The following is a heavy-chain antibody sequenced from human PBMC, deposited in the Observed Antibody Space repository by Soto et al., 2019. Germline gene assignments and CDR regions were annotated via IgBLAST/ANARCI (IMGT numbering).Heavy chain of an antibody. CDR3: ARGRGVVVPAAPIDY. J-gene: IGHJ4*02. CDR2: ISAYNGNT. CDR1: GHSSTRNG. V-gene: IGHV1-18*01. D-gene: IGHD2-2*01. Sequence: RASVKVSCKASGHSSTRNGISWVRRAPGQGLEWMGWISAYNGNTNYAQKLQGRVTMTTDTSTSTAYMELRSLRSDDTAVYYCARGRGVVVPAAPIDYWGQGTLVTVSS.